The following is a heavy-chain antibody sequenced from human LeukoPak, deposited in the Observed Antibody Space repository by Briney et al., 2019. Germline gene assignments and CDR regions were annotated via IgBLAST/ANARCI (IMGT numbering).Heavy chain of an antibody. J-gene: IGHJ4*02. CDR2: FDPEDGET. V-gene: IGHV1-24*01. CDR3: ATDWDGSYRFDY. CDR1: GYTLTELS. D-gene: IGHD1-26*01. Sequence: GASVKVSCKVSGYTLTELSMHWVRQTPGKGLEWMGGFDPEDGETIYAQKFQGRVTMTEDTSTDTAYMELSRLRSEDTAVYYCATDWDGSYRFDYWGQGTLVTVSS.